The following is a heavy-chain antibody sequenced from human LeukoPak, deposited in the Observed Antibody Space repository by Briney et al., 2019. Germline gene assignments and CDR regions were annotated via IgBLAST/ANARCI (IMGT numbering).Heavy chain of an antibody. CDR1: GGSISSGGYY. CDR3: ARNSGPLRGNRFDP. CDR2: IYYSGGT. Sequence: SETLSLTCTVSGGSISSGGYYWSWIRQHPGKGLEWIGYIYYSGGTNYNPSLRSRVTMSVDTSKKQFSLKLNSVTAADTAVYFCARNSGPLRGNRFDPWGQGTLVTVSS. J-gene: IGHJ5*02. D-gene: IGHD3-10*01. V-gene: IGHV4-61*08.